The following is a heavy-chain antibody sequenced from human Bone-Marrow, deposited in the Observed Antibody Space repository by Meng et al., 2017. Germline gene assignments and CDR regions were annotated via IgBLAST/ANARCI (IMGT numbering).Heavy chain of an antibody. CDR2: IYYSGST. J-gene: IGHJ3*01. D-gene: IGHD4-17*01. CDR3: ARATDDYDDYAAWAFDV. CDR1: GGSISSSSYY. Sequence: GSLRLSCTVSGGSISSSSYYWGWIRQPPGKGLEWIGSIYYSGSTYYNPSLKSRVTISVDTSKNQFSLKLGSVAAADTAVYYCARATDDYDDYAAWAFDVWGQGTMVTVSS. V-gene: IGHV4-39*07.